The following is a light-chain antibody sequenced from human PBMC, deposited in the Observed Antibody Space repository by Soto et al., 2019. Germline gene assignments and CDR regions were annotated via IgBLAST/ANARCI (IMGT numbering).Light chain of an antibody. Sequence: PVLAQPASVSGSRGQSITISCTGTSSDVGRYNYVSWFQQHPGKVPKLIIYDVSNWPSGVSDRFSGSKSGNTASLTISGLHPEDEADYYCSSFTSSSTFVFGTGTKLTVL. J-gene: IGLJ1*01. CDR1: SSDVGRYNY. V-gene: IGLV2-14*03. CDR3: SSFTSSSTFV. CDR2: DVS.